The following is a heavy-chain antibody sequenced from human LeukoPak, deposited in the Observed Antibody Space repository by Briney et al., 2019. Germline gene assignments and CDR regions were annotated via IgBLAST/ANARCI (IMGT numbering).Heavy chain of an antibody. J-gene: IGHJ4*02. CDR3: ARWGYYYGSGSFTF. V-gene: IGHV3-48*02. CDR2: ISGSSGSI. CDR1: GFTFSSYS. D-gene: IGHD3-10*01. Sequence: GGSLRLSCAASGFTFSSYSMNWVRQAPGKGLEWVSYISGSSGSIYYADSVKGRFTISRDNAKNSLYLQMNSLRDEDTAVYCCARWGYYYGSGSFTFWGQGTLVTVSS.